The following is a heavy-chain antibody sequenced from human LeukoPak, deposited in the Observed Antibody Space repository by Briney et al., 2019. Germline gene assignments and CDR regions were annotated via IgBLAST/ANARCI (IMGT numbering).Heavy chain of an antibody. D-gene: IGHD6-19*01. J-gene: IGHJ4*02. V-gene: IGHV4-39*01. CDR1: GGSISSSSYY. CDR3: ARVGSGWYNFDC. CDR2: IYYSGST. Sequence: PSKTLSLTCTVSGGSISSSSYYWGWIRQPPGKGLEWIGSIYYSGSTYYNPSLKSRVTISVDTSKNQFSLKLSSVTAADTAVYYCARVGSGWYNFDCWGQGTLVTVSS.